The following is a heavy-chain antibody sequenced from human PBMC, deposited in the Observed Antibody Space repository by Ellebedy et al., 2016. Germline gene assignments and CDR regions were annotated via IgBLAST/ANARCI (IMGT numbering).Heavy chain of an antibody. CDR1: GYTFTSYD. Sequence: ASVKVSCMASGYTFTSYDINWVRQATGQGLEWMGWMNPNSGNTGYAQKFQGRVTMTRNTSISTAYMELSSLRSEDTAVYYCARGPSTVTTISSYYMDVWGKGTTVTVSS. D-gene: IGHD4-17*01. J-gene: IGHJ6*03. V-gene: IGHV1-8*01. CDR2: MNPNSGNT. CDR3: ARGPSTVTTISSYYMDV.